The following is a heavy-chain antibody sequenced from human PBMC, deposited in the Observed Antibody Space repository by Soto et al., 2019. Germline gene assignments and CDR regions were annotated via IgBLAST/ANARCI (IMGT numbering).Heavy chain of an antibody. D-gene: IGHD3-10*01. Sequence: XSENVSYKICPHTLTQLSIHWVRQAPGRGLEWMGWFDLEGGEPIYAQKWHGRVTVTENTVTGTAYMELGGLKSDDTGVELCATPTPLRVVMITNINFDFWGQGTPVTVSS. CDR2: FDLEGGEP. CDR3: ATPTPLRVVMITNINFDF. V-gene: IGHV1-24*01. CDR1: PHTLTQLS. J-gene: IGHJ4*02.